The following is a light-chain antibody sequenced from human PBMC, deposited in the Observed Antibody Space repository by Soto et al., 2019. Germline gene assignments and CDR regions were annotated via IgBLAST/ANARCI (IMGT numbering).Light chain of an antibody. V-gene: IGLV2-14*03. CDR2: DVS. CDR1: SSDVGGYNY. CDR3: SSSTNSNTRQIV. Sequence: QSVLTQPASVSGSPGQSITISCTGTSSDVGGYNYVSWYQHHPGKAPKLMIYDVSNRPSGVSNRFSGSKSGNTASLTISGLQPEDEADYYCSSSTNSNTRQIVFGTGTKVTVL. J-gene: IGLJ1*01.